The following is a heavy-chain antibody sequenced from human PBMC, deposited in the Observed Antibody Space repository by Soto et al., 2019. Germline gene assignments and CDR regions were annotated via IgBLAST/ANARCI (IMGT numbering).Heavy chain of an antibody. D-gene: IGHD3-22*01. V-gene: IGHV4-34*01. Sequence: PSETLSLTCAVYGGSFSAYYWRWIRQPPGKGLEWIGEIDHSGSTNYNPSLESRVTISVDTSKNQFSLKVSSVTAADTAVYHCARTDRAIFYGMDVWGQGTKVT. CDR3: ARTDRAIFYGMDV. J-gene: IGHJ6*02. CDR1: GGSFSAYY. CDR2: IDHSGST.